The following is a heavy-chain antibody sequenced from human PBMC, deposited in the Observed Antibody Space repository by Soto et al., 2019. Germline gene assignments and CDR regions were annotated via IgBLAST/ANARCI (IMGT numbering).Heavy chain of an antibody. D-gene: IGHD3-22*01. J-gene: IGHJ4*02. CDR1: GDSISSYY. CDR2: LYYGRSA. V-gene: IGHV4-59*01. Sequence: QVQLQESGPGLVKPSETLSLTCAVSGDSISSYYCMWIRQPPGKGLESIGYLYYGRSANSNPSLKSPVTFSVDTPTNQCSLTLSSMTAADTAVYYCALRSMAVVPEYWGQGTLVTASS. CDR3: ALRSMAVVPEY.